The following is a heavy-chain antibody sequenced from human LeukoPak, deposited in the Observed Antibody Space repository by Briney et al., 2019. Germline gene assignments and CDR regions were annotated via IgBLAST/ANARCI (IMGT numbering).Heavy chain of an antibody. CDR2: IYTSGNT. V-gene: IGHV4-4*07. Sequence: PSETLSLTCTFSAGSINNYYRSWIRQPAGKGLEWIGRIYTSGNTNYNPSLKSRVTMSVDTSKNQFSLKLSSVTAADTAVYYCARLVSRLLFDYWGQGTLVTVSS. J-gene: IGHJ4*02. CDR1: AGSINNYY. D-gene: IGHD5/OR15-5a*01. CDR3: ARLVSRLLFDY.